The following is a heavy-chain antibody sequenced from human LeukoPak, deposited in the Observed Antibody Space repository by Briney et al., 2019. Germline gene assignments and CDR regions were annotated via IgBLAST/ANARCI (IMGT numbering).Heavy chain of an antibody. CDR1: GGSISSYY. CDR2: IYTSGST. Sequence: PSETLSLTCTVSGGSISSYYWSWIRQPAGKGLEWIGRIYTSGSTNYNPSLKSRVNMSVDTSKNQFSLKLSSVTAADTAVYYCARDGVDTMVRGPYYYYGMDVWGQGTTVTVSS. J-gene: IGHJ6*02. CDR3: ARDGVDTMVRGPYYYYGMDV. D-gene: IGHD3-10*01. V-gene: IGHV4-4*07.